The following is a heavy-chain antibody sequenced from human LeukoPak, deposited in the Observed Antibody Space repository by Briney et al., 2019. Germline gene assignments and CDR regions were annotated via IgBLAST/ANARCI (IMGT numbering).Heavy chain of an antibody. J-gene: IGHJ3*02. CDR3: ARDLRLLWFGEFGLGAFDI. V-gene: IGHV4-39*07. CDR1: GGSISSYY. CDR2: IYYSGST. Sequence: SETLSFTCIISGGSISSYYWGWIRQPPGKGLEWIGSIYYSGSTYYNPSLKSRVTISVDTSKNQFSLKLSSVTAADTAVYYCARDLRLLWFGEFGLGAFDIWGQGTMVTVSS. D-gene: IGHD3-10*01.